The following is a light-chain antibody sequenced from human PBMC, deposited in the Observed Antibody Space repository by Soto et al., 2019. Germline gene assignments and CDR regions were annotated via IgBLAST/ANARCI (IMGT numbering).Light chain of an antibody. V-gene: IGLV1-47*01. CDR2: RNN. CDR3: ASWDNSLSGPV. Sequence: QSALTQPPSASGTPGQRVTISCSGSSSNIGSNYVYWYQQLPGTAPKLLIYRNNQRPSGVPDRFSATKSGTSSSLAISGQRSEEEADYCCASWDNSLSGPVFGGGTKLTVL. CDR1: SSNIGSNY. J-gene: IGLJ2*01.